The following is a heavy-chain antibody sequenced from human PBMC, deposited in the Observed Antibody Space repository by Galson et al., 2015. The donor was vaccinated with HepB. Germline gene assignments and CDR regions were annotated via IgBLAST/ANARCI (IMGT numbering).Heavy chain of an antibody. CDR2: MNPKSGNT. Sequence: SVKVPCKASGYTFTSYDINWVRQATGQGLEWMAWMNPKSGNTDYAQKFQGRVTMTRNTSISTAYMELSSLRSEDTAVYYCARGPYCSGTSCYEDDYYYYYMDVWGKGTTVTVSS. V-gene: IGHV1-8*02. CDR1: GYTFTSYD. D-gene: IGHD2-2*01. CDR3: ARGPYCSGTSCYEDDYYYYYMDV. J-gene: IGHJ6*03.